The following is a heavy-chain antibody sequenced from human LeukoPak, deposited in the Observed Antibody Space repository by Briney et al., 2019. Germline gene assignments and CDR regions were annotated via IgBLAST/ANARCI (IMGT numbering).Heavy chain of an antibody. CDR1: GFTFSRHW. D-gene: IGHD2-15*01. Sequence: GGSLRLSCAASGFTFSRHWMYCVRQAPGKGLEWVANIKQDGSAKPYVDSVKGRFTISRDNAKNSLFLQMNSLRAEDTAVYYCARDNGWSADFWGQGTLVTVSS. V-gene: IGHV3-7*03. CDR2: IKQDGSAK. J-gene: IGHJ4*02. CDR3: ARDNGWSADF.